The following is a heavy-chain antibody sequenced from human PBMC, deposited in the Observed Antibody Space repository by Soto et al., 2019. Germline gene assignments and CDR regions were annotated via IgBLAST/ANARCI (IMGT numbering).Heavy chain of an antibody. CDR1: GGSISSGGYY. CDR3: ARGEFTTVTSPGYYYYYMDV. D-gene: IGHD4-4*01. Sequence: SETLSLTCTVSGGSISSGGYYWSWIRQHPGKGLEWIGYIYYSGSTYYNPSLKSRVTISVDTSKNPFSLKLSSVTAADTAVYYCARGEFTTVTSPGYYYYYMDVWGKGTTVTVSS. V-gene: IGHV4-31*03. J-gene: IGHJ6*03. CDR2: IYYSGST.